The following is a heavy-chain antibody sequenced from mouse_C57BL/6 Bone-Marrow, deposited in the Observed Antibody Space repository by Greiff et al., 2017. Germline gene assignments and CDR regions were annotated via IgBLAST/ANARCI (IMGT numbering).Heavy chain of an antibody. V-gene: IGHV1-4*01. CDR2: INPSSGYT. CDR3: ASRRPNWGGFAY. CDR1: GYTFTSYT. Sequence: QVQLQQSGAELARPGASVKMSCKASGYTFTSYTMHWVKQRPGQGLEWIGYINPSSGYTKYNQKFKDKATLTADKSSSTAYMQLSSLTSEDSAVYYRASRRPNWGGFAYWGQGTLVTVSA. D-gene: IGHD4-1*01. J-gene: IGHJ3*01.